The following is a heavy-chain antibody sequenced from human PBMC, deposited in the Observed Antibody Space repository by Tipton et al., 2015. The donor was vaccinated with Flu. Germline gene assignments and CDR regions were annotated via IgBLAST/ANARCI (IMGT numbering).Heavy chain of an antibody. CDR3: ARAAGGFTAHDYMAS. CDR1: GFTFSTHW. D-gene: IGHD5-12*01. CDR2: INSDGTTT. Sequence: GSLRLSCAASGFTFSTHWMHWVRQVPGEGLVWVARINSDGTTTNYADSVEGRFTISRDNANNTLYLQMNSLRAEDTAVYYCARAAGGFTAHDYMASWGQGTRVTVSS. V-gene: IGHV3-74*01. J-gene: IGHJ5*02.